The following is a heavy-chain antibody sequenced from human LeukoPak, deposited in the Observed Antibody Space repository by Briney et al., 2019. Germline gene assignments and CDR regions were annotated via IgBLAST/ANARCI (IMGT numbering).Heavy chain of an antibody. V-gene: IGHV3-11*01. CDR2: ISSSGSTI. J-gene: IGHJ4*02. D-gene: IGHD3-22*01. CDR3: ARDLYYYDSSDYPPGY. CDR1: GFTFSDYY. Sequence: GGSLRLSCAASGFTFSDYYMSWIRQAPGKGLEWVSYISSSGSTIHYADSVKGRFTISRDNAKNSLYLQMNSLRAEDTAVYYCARDLYYYDSSDYPPGYRGQGTLVTVSS.